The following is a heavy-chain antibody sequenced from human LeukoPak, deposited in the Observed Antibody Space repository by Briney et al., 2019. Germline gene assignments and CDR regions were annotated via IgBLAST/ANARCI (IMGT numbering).Heavy chain of an antibody. CDR1: GFTFSSYA. V-gene: IGHV3-23*01. CDR3: AKVGVNGKYWYDF. CDR2: ISDNGRYT. Sequence: GGSLRLSCAASGFTFSSYAMSWVRQAPGKGLEWVSSISDNGRYTFYTDSMKGRFTVSRDNSKNTLYLQMNSLRAEDTALYYCAKVGVNGKYWYDFWGQGTLVTVSS. D-gene: IGHD2/OR15-2a*01. J-gene: IGHJ4*02.